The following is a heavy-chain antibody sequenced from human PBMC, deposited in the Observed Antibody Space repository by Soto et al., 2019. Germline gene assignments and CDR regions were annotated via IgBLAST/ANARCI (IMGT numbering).Heavy chain of an antibody. Sequence: SETLSLTCAVYGGSFSGYYWSWIRQPPGKGLEWIGEINHSGSTNYNPSLKSRVTISVDTSKNQFSLKLSSVTAADTAVYYCANQNYYYNYMDVWGKGTTVTVSS. CDR2: INHSGST. J-gene: IGHJ6*03. CDR3: ANQNYYYNYMDV. CDR1: GGSFSGYY. V-gene: IGHV4-34*01.